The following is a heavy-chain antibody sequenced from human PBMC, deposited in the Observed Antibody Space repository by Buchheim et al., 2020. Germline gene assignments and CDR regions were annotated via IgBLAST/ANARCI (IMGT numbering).Heavy chain of an antibody. Sequence: EVQLLESGGGLVQPGGSLRLSCAASGFSFSTYPMAWVRQAPGKGLEWVSATSGSDGATYYADSVKGRFTISRDNSKNTLYLQMNSLRAEDTAVYYCARDCSSTSGLDYWGQGTL. CDR1: GFSFSTYP. D-gene: IGHD2-2*01. CDR3: ARDCSSTSGLDY. CDR2: TSGSDGAT. V-gene: IGHV3-23*01. J-gene: IGHJ4*02.